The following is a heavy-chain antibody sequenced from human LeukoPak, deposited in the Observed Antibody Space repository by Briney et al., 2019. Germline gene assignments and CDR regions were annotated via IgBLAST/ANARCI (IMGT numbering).Heavy chain of an antibody. CDR2: ISWNSGSI. J-gene: IGHJ4*02. CDR1: GFTFDDYA. V-gene: IGHV3-9*01. CDR3: AKAYYGSGSYLSLDY. Sequence: PGRSLRLSCAASGFTFDDYAMHWVRQAAGKGLEWDSGISWNSGSIGYADSVKGRFTISRDNAKNSLYLQMNSLRAEDTALYYCAKAYYGSGSYLSLDYWGQGTLVTVSS. D-gene: IGHD3-10*01.